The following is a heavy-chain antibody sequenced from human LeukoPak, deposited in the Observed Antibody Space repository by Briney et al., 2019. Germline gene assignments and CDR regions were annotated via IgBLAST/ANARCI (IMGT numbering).Heavy chain of an antibody. CDR3: GEKTGSYYDY. Sequence: GGSLRLSCAASGFIFSSYAMSWVRQAPGKGLEWVSGISGSGGNAYYADSVKGRFTISRDNSKNTLYLQMNSLRAEDTAVYYCGEKTGSYYDYWGQGTLVTVSS. D-gene: IGHD7-27*01. CDR1: GFIFSSYA. V-gene: IGHV3-23*01. J-gene: IGHJ4*02. CDR2: ISGSGGNA.